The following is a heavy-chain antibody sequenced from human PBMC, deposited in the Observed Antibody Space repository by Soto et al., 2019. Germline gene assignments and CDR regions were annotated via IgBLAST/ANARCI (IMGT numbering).Heavy chain of an antibody. CDR2: ISGSGGST. V-gene: IGHV3-23*01. CDR1: GFTFSSYA. J-gene: IGHJ4*02. Sequence: GGSLRLSCAASGFTFSSYAMSWVRQAPGKGLEWVSAISGSGGSTYYGDSVKGRFTISRDNSKNTLYLQMNSLRAEDTAVYYCAKTVAAVGTVYWGQGTQVTVSS. D-gene: IGHD6-13*01. CDR3: AKTVAAVGTVY.